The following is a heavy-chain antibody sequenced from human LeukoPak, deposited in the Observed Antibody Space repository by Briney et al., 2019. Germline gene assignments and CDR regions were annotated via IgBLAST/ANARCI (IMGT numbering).Heavy chain of an antibody. CDR3: ARSTAGFDY. D-gene: IGHD2-2*01. Sequence: PGGSLRLSCAASGFTFSSYWMSWVRQAPGKGLEWVANIKQDGSEKYYVDSVKGRFTISRDNARSSLFLQMNSLRAEDTALYYCARSTAGFDYWGQGTLVTVSS. J-gene: IGHJ4*02. V-gene: IGHV3-7*01. CDR1: GFTFSSYW. CDR2: IKQDGSEK.